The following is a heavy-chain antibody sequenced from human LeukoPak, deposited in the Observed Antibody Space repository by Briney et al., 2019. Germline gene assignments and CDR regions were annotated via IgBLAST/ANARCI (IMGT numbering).Heavy chain of an antibody. J-gene: IGHJ4*02. CDR1: GSTFSSYS. V-gene: IGHV3-21*01. D-gene: IGHD4-23*01. CDR2: ISSGSSYI. CDR3: ARDKDYGDKRLLDY. Sequence: GGSLRLSCAASGSTFSSYSTNWVRQAPGKGLEWVSSISSGSSYIYYADSVKGRFTISRDNAKNSLYLQMNSLRAEDTAVYYCARDKDYGDKRLLDYWGQGTLVTVSS.